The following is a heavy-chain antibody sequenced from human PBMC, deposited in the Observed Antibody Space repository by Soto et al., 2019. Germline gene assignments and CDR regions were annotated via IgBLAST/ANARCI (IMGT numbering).Heavy chain of an antibody. CDR1: GFSLTSTGVG. CDR3: EHRPGGSGWRYYFDY. Sequence: SGPTLVNPTQTLTLTCSFSGFSLTSTGVGVGWFRQPPGKALEWLGLTYWNDDDRYRSSLRSRLTITKDTSKNQVVLTMTNMDPEDTATYYCEHRPGGSGWRYYFDYWGQGTLVTVYS. CDR2: TYWNDDD. D-gene: IGHD6-19*01. J-gene: IGHJ4*02. V-gene: IGHV2-5*01.